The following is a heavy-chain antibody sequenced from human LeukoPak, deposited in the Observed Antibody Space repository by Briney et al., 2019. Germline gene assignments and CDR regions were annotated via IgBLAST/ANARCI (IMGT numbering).Heavy chain of an antibody. CDR1: GFTFNNYV. D-gene: IGHD6-19*01. V-gene: IGHV3-23*05. CDR2: IKISGYA. CDR3: TKVRPPPGSGWYGGDDS. Sequence: GGSLRLSCTASGFTFNNYVMSWVRQAPGKGLEWVSSIKISGYADYADSVKGRFTISRDNSKNTLYLQMNSLRVEDTAVYYCTKVRPPPGSGWYGGDDSWGQGTLVTVTS. J-gene: IGHJ4*02.